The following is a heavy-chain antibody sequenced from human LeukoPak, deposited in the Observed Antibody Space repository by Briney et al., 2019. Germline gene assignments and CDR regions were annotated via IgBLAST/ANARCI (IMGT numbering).Heavy chain of an antibody. CDR1: GFTFSSYA. V-gene: IGHV3-23*01. CDR2: VSGSGGST. D-gene: IGHD1-26*01. CDR3: AKDGGWEPYFDY. Sequence: GGSLRLSCAASGFTFSSYAMSWVRQAPGKGLECVSAVSGSGGSTYYADTVKGRFTISRDNSKNTLYLQMNSLRAEDTAVYYCAKDGGWEPYFDYWGQGTLVTVSS. J-gene: IGHJ4*02.